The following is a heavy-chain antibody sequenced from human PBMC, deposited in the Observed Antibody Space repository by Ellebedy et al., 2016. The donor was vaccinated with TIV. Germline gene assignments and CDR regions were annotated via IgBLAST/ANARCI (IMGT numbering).Heavy chain of an antibody. Sequence: PGGSLRLSCAASGFTFSSYGMHRVRQAPGKGLEWVAVISYDGSNKYYADSVKGRFTISRDNSKNTLYLQMNSLRAEDTAVYYCAKSDPGYSYGYPDYWGQGTLVTVSS. CDR1: GFTFSSYG. D-gene: IGHD5-18*01. V-gene: IGHV3-30*18. J-gene: IGHJ4*02. CDR2: ISYDGSNK. CDR3: AKSDPGYSYGYPDY.